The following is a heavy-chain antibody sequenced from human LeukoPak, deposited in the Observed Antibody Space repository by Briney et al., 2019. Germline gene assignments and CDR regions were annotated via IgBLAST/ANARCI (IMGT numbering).Heavy chain of an antibody. J-gene: IGHJ3*02. Sequence: ASVKVSCKASGYTFTSYYIHWVRQAPGQGLEWMGLINPSAGNTAYAQKFQGRGSMNSDTSTSTVYMELSSLRSEDTAVYYCARQKNDYGDYPDAFDIWGQGTMVTVSS. CDR2: INPSAGNT. V-gene: IGHV1-46*01. CDR1: GYTFTSYY. D-gene: IGHD4-17*01. CDR3: ARQKNDYGDYPDAFDI.